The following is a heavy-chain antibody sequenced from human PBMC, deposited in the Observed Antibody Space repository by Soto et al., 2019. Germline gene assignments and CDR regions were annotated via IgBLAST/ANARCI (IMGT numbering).Heavy chain of an antibody. J-gene: IGHJ5*02. CDR1: GGSISSGDYY. D-gene: IGHD3-16*01. CDR3: VREGGENWFDP. V-gene: IGHV4-30-4*01. CDR2: IYYSGST. Sequence: PSETLSLTCTVSGGSISSGDYYWSWIRQPPGKGLEWIGYIYYSGSTFYNPSLKNRVTISLDTSKIQFSLKLSSVTAADTAVYYCVREGGENWFDPWGQGPLVTVSS.